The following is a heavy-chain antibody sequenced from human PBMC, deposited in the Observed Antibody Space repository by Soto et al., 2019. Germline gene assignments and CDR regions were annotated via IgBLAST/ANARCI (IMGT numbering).Heavy chain of an antibody. CDR3: ARYSTLVPRPNWFDP. CDR1: GGSFSGYY. CDR2: INHSGST. J-gene: IGHJ5*02. Sequence: SETLSLTCAVYGGSFSGYYWSWIRQPPGKGLEWIGEINHSGSTNYNPSLKSRVTISVDTSKNQFSLKLSSVTAADTAVYYCARYSTLVPRPNWFDPWGQGTLVTVSS. D-gene: IGHD6-6*01. V-gene: IGHV4-34*01.